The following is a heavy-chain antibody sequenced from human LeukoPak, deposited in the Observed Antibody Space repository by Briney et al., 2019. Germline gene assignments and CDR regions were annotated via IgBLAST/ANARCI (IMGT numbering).Heavy chain of an antibody. CDR2: ISGSGSTM. D-gene: IGHD2/OR15-2a*01. CDR1: GFTFSSYE. Sequence: GGSLRLSCAASGFTFSSYEMKWVRQAPGKGLEGVSYISGSGSTMYYADSVKARFTSSRDNAKISLYLQLNSLRAEDTAVYYCARERISSNLFDPWGQGTLVTVSS. V-gene: IGHV3-48*03. J-gene: IGHJ5*02. CDR3: ARERISSNLFDP.